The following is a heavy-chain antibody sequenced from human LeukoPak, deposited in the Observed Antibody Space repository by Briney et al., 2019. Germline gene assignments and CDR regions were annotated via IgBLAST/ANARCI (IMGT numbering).Heavy chain of an antibody. V-gene: IGHV3-30*14. Sequence: PGGSLRLSCVVSGFALRNYAMPWVRQAPGKGLEWVTLISHDGGSDYYADSVRGRFTTSRDNPKNTLFLQMDSLRPDDTAIYYCARGALDVSRDTFVDLWGHGTLVTVSS. CDR1: GFALRNYA. J-gene: IGHJ5*02. CDR3: ARGALDVSRDTFVDL. D-gene: IGHD5-18*01. CDR2: ISHDGGSD.